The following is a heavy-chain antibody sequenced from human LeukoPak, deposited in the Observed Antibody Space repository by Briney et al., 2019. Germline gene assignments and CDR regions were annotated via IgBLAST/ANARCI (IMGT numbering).Heavy chain of an antibody. CDR3: ARDPSPVVVPAAMKDEVGKTDY. CDR1: GYTFTSYG. J-gene: IGHJ4*02. CDR2: ISAYNGNT. Sequence: GESLQISCKASGYTFTSYGISWVRQAPGQGLEWMGWISAYNGNTNYAQKLQGRVTMTTDTSTSTAYMELRSLRSDDTAVYYCARDPSPVVVPAAMKDEVGKTDYWGQGTLVTVSS. V-gene: IGHV1-18*01. D-gene: IGHD2-2*01.